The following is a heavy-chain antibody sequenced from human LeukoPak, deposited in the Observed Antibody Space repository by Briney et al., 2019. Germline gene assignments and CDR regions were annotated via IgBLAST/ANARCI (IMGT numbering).Heavy chain of an antibody. V-gene: IGHV1-69*13. CDR1: GGTFSSYA. D-gene: IGHD2-15*01. CDR2: IIPIFGTA. J-gene: IGHJ4*02. CDR3: ARSYCSGGSCYPNYFDY. Sequence: GASVKVSCKASGGTFSSYAISWVRQAPGQGLEWMGGIIPIFGTANYAQKFQGRVTITADESTSTAYMELSSLRSEDMAVYYCARSYCSGGSCYPNYFDYWGQGTLVTVSS.